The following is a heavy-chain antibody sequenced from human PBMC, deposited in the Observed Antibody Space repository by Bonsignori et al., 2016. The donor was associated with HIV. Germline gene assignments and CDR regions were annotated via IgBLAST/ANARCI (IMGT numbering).Heavy chain of an antibody. CDR3: ARRNGDYNPYYMDV. Sequence: RQAPGKGLEWIGSIYYSGSTYYTPSLKSRVTMSVDTSKNQFSLKLSSVTAADTAVYYCARRNGDYNPYYMDVWGKGTTVTVSS. V-gene: IGHV4-39*07. J-gene: IGHJ6*03. D-gene: IGHD4-17*01. CDR2: IYYSGST.